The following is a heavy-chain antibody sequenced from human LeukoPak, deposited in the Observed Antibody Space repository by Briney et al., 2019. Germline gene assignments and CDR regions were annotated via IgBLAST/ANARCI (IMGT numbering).Heavy chain of an antibody. CDR3: AGDNPTSPNPSHYGDYVPFDY. V-gene: IGHV1-18*01. CDR1: GYTFTNYA. Sequence: ASVKVFCKASGYTFTNYAITWVRQAPGQGLEWMGWISTYIANTKYAQNFQGRVTMTTDTSTSTAYMELRNLRSDDTAMYYCAGDNPTSPNPSHYGDYVPFDYWGQGTLVTVSS. J-gene: IGHJ4*02. CDR2: ISTYIANT. D-gene: IGHD4-17*01.